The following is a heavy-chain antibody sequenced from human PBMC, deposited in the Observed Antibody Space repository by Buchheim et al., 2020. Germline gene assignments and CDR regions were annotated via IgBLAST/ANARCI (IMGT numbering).Heavy chain of an antibody. CDR2: IYYSGST. J-gene: IGHJ6*02. D-gene: IGHD2-15*01. CDR1: GGSISSGGYY. V-gene: IGHV4-31*03. Sequence: QVQLQESGPGLVKPSQTLSLTCTVSGGSISSGGYYWSWIRQHPGKGLEWIGYIYYSGSTYYNPSLKSRVTISVDPSKNQFSLKLSSVTAADTAVYYCARDRGSGGSCSPFQSGDCYGMDVWGQGTT. CDR3: ARDRGSGGSCSPFQSGDCYGMDV.